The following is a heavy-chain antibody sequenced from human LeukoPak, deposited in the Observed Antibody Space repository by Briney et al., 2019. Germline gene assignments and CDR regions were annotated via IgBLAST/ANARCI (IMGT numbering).Heavy chain of an antibody. CDR3: ARVRDSSAWYQEVNAFDI. CDR1: GFTFSSYA. CDR2: ISDSDGST. Sequence: PGGSLRLSCAASGFTFSSYAMSWVRQAPGKGLEWVSEISDSDGSTYYADSVKGRFTISRDNPKNTLYLQMNSLRAEDTAVYFCARVRDSSAWYQEVNAFDIWGQGTMVTVSS. D-gene: IGHD6-19*01. J-gene: IGHJ3*02. V-gene: IGHV3-23*01.